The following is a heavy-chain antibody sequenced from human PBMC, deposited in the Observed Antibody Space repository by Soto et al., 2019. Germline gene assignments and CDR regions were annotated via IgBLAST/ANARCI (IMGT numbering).Heavy chain of an antibody. CDR2: INHSGST. CDR1: GGSFSGYY. V-gene: IGHV4-34*01. CDR3: ARVGSLYYDCWSGPKYYFDY. Sequence: QVQLQQWGAGLLKPSETLSLTCAVYGGSFSGYYWSWIRQPPGKGLEWIGEINHSGSTNYNPSLKSRVTISVDTSKNQFSLKLSSVTAADTAVYYCARVGSLYYDCWSGPKYYFDYWGQGTLVTVSS. D-gene: IGHD3-3*01. J-gene: IGHJ4*02.